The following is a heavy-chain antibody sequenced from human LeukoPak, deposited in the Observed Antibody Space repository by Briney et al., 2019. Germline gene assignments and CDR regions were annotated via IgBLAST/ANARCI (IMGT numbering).Heavy chain of an antibody. Sequence: PSETLSLTCTVSGGSISSYYWSWIRQPPGKGLEWTGYIYYSGSTNYNPSLKSRVTISVDTSKNQFSLKLSSVTAADTAVYYCASVSSDSDYWGQGTLVTVSS. J-gene: IGHJ4*02. CDR3: ASVSSDSDY. CDR1: GGSISSYY. D-gene: IGHD6-19*01. CDR2: IYYSGST. V-gene: IGHV4-59*01.